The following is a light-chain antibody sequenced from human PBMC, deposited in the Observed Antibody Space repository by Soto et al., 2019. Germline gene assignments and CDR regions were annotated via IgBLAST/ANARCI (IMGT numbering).Light chain of an antibody. CDR2: AAS. Sequence: DIQMTQSPSTLSASVGDRVTITCRASQSISSWLAWYQQKPGKAPKLLIYAASTLQSGVPSRFSGSGSGTDFTLTISRLEPEDFAVYYCQQHGSSRTFGQGTKVDIK. CDR3: QQHGSSRT. J-gene: IGKJ1*01. V-gene: IGKV1-5*01. CDR1: QSISSW.